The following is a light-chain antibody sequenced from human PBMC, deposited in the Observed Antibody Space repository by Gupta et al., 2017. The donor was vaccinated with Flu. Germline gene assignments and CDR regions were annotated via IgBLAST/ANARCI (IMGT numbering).Light chain of an antibody. J-gene: IGLJ2*01. Sequence: QTARITGAGNKIGRFSVHWYQQRPGQAPVLVVYDDSDRPSGIPERFSGSNSGNTATLTLSSVEAGDEADYYCQVWDSSSDSPRVFGGGTKLTVL. V-gene: IGLV3-21*02. CDR1: KIGRFS. CDR3: QVWDSSSDSPRV. CDR2: DDS.